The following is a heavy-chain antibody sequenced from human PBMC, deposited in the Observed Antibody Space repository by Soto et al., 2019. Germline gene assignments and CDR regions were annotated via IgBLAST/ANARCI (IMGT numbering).Heavy chain of an antibody. J-gene: IGHJ6*02. CDR1: CGSFIGYY. CDR3: ARSLRFLEWLLYYGMDV. V-gene: IGHV4-34*01. Sequence: PSETLSLTCAVYCGSFIGYYWSWIRQPPGKGLEWVGEINHSGSTNYNPSLKSRVTISVDTSKNQFSLKLSSVTAADTAVYYCARSLRFLEWLLYYGMDVWGQGTTVTVSS. CDR2: INHSGST. D-gene: IGHD3-3*01.